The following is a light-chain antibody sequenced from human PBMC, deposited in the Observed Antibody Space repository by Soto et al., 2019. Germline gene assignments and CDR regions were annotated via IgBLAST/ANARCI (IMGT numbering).Light chain of an antibody. J-gene: IGKJ2*01. CDR2: LGC. Sequence: DIVMTQSPLSLTVTPGEPASISCRSSQSLLHSNGYNSLDWYLQKPGQSPHLLIYLGCDRASGVPDRFSGSGSGTAFTLTISRVEAEDVGVYYCMQALQTPRTFGQGTKLEI. CDR3: MQALQTPRT. CDR1: QSLLHSNGYNS. V-gene: IGKV2-28*01.